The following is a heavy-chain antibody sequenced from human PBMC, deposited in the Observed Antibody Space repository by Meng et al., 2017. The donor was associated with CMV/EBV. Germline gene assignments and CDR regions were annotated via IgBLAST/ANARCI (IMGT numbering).Heavy chain of an antibody. J-gene: IGHJ4*02. V-gene: IGHV3-66*02. CDR3: ARDGPYGDPLHY. CDR1: RFTVGSYY. CDR2: IYSGGST. D-gene: IGHD4-17*01. Sequence: GGSLRLSCAASRFTVGSYYMSWVRQAPGKGLEWVSVIYSGGSTYYADSVKGRFTISRDNSKNTLYLQMNSLRAEDTAVYYCARDGPYGDPLHYWGQGTLVTVSS.